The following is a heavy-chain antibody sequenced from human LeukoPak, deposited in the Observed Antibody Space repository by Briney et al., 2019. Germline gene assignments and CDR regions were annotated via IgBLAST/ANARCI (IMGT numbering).Heavy chain of an antibody. J-gene: IGHJ4*02. D-gene: IGHD5-18*01. CDR2: VSGSGGST. CDR3: AKDRETRGYSYEYYFDY. CDR1: GFTFSSYA. Sequence: GGSLRLSCAASGFTFSSYAMSWVRQAPGNGLDWVSAVSGSGGSTYYADSVKGRFTISRDNSKSTLYLQMNSLRAEDTAVSYCAKDRETRGYSYEYYFDYWGQGTLVTVSS. V-gene: IGHV3-23*01.